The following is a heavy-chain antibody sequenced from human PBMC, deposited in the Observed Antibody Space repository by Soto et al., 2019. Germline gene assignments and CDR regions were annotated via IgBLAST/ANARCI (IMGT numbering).Heavy chain of an antibody. D-gene: IGHD3-10*01. CDR2: IYYSGST. Sequence: QLQLQESGPGLVKPSETLSLTCTVSGGSISSSSYYWGWIRQPPGKGLEWIGGIYYSGSTYYNPSLKSRVTISVDTSKNQSSLNLSSVTAADTAVYYCARRGSGSYSDYWGQGTLVTVSP. CDR3: ARRGSGSYSDY. CDR1: GGSISSSSYY. V-gene: IGHV4-39*01. J-gene: IGHJ4*02.